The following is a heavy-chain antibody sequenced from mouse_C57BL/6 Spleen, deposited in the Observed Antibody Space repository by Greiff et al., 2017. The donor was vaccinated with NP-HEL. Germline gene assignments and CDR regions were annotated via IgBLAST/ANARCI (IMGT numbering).Heavy chain of an antibody. CDR2: ISSGSSTI. J-gene: IGHJ4*01. CDR3: ARPGHYYAKDY. D-gene: IGHD3-1*01. CDR1: GFTFSDYG. Sequence: EVQGVESGGGLVKPGGSLKLSCAATGFTFSDYGMHWVRQAPEKGLEWVAYISSGSSTIYYADTVKGRFTISRHNSNNTLFLQMPSLRSEDTAMYYCARPGHYYAKDYWGKGASVTVAS. V-gene: IGHV5-17*01.